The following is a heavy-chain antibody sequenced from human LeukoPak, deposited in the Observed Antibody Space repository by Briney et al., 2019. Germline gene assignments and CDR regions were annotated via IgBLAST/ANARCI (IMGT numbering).Heavy chain of an antibody. J-gene: IGHJ5*02. CDR1: GFTFSSYG. Sequence: GGSLRLSCAASGFTFSSYGMHWVRQAPGKGLEWVSYIDTSGSPIYYADSVKGRFTISRDNVKNSLYLQMNSLRVDDTAVYYCARGPPLFDPWGQGALVTVSS. V-gene: IGHV3-48*01. CDR3: ARGPPLFDP. CDR2: IDTSGSPI.